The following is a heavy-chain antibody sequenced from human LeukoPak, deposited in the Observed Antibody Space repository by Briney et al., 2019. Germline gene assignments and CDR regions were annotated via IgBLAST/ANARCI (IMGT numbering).Heavy chain of an antibody. CDR2: VKSKTDGGTT. CDR3: TRDRFYVWFDP. CDR1: GFTFTNAW. J-gene: IGHJ5*02. V-gene: IGHV3-15*01. D-gene: IGHD3-16*01. Sequence: GGSLRLSCAASGFTFTNAWMSWVRQAPGKGLEWVGRVKSKTDGGTTDYAAPVKGRFTISRDDSRNTLYLQMNSLKTEDTAVYYCTRDRFYVWFDPWGQGTLVTVSS.